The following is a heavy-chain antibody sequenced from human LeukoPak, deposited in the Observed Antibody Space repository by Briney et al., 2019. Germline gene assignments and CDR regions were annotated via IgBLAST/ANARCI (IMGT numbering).Heavy chain of an antibody. Sequence: GGSLRLSCVASGFTFNVHGMTWVRQAPGEGLEWVSSVGGGTDIHYADSVKGRFIASRDDSKNTLYLQMSSLRAEDTAVYYCARDQQQLVNWGQGTLVTVSS. CDR3: ARDQQQLVN. CDR2: VGGGTDI. CDR1: GFTFNVHG. D-gene: IGHD6-13*01. J-gene: IGHJ4*02. V-gene: IGHV3-23*01.